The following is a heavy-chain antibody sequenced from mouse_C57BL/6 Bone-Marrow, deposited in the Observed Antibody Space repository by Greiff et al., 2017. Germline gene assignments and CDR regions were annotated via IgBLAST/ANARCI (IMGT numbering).Heavy chain of an antibody. CDR2: IDPDNGGT. V-gene: IGHV14-4*01. D-gene: IGHD1-1*02. J-gene: IGHJ1*03. CDR3: TTRGGNPRYFDV. Sequence: VQLQQSGAELVRPGASVKLSCTASGFNFNGYYMHWVKQRPEQGLEWIGWIDPDNGGTDYDSKFQGKATITADTSSNTAYLQLSSLTSEDTAVDYCTTRGGNPRYFDVWGTGTTVTVSS. CDR1: GFNFNGYY.